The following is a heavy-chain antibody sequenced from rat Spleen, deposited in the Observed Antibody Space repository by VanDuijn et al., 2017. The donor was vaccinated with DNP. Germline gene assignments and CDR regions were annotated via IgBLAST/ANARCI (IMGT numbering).Heavy chain of an antibody. Sequence: EVKLVESGGGLVQPGRSLKLSCAASGFNFNDYWMGWVRQAPGKGLEWIGEINEDSGTINYTPSLKDKFTISRDKAQNTLYLKMSKLGSEDSAIYYCSRGGLRASDYWGKGVLVTFSS. CDR2: INEDSGTI. V-gene: IGHV4-2*01. CDR1: GFNFNDYW. J-gene: IGHJ2*01. CDR3: SRGGLRASDY. D-gene: IGHD4-1*01.